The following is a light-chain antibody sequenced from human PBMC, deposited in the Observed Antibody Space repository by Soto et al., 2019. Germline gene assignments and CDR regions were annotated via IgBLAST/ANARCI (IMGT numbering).Light chain of an antibody. V-gene: IGKV1-9*01. CDR3: HQFNNYPRT. CDR2: TAS. Sequence: DIPVTQSPSFLSASVGDRVTITCRASKAISNYLAWYQQIPGRAPKLLIYTASTLHSGVPSRFSGSGSGTEFTLTISSLQPEDFATYYCHQFNNYPRTFGQGTKLEIK. CDR1: KAISNY. J-gene: IGKJ2*01.